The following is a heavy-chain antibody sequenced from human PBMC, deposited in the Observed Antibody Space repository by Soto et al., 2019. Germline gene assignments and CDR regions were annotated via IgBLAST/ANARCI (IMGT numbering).Heavy chain of an antibody. Sequence: SETLTLTGAVSGGSISSSKWWSWVRQTPGKGVEWIGEIYHSGSTNYNPSLQSRVTISVDKSRNQFSLKLSSVTAADTAVYSWARLVVATRDRGYYYYGMDGWGQGTTVT. CDR1: GGSISSSKW. D-gene: IGHD5-12*01. V-gene: IGHV4-4*02. CDR2: IYHSGST. J-gene: IGHJ6*02. CDR3: ARLVVATRDRGYYYYGMDG.